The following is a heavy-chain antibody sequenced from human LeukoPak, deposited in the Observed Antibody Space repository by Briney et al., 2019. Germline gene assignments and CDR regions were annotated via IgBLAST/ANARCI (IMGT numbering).Heavy chain of an antibody. CDR2: INPNSRGT. J-gene: IGHJ6*03. CDR3: VRGGFWSGYPASYYMDV. V-gene: IGHV1-2*02. D-gene: IGHD3-3*01. CDR1: GYTFTGDY. Sequence: ASVKVSCKASGYTFTGDYIHRVRQAPGQGLEYMGWINPNSRGTNYVQKFQGRVTLTRDTSISTAYMELTRLRSDDTAVYYCVRGGFWSGYPASYYMDVWGTGPRSPSP.